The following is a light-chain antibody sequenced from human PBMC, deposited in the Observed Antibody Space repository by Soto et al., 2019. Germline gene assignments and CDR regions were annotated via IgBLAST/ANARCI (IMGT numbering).Light chain of an antibody. V-gene: IGLV2-14*01. CDR3: SSYTSSSTLFV. J-gene: IGLJ1*01. CDR2: EVS. CDR1: SSDDGGYNY. Sequence: QSVLTQPASVSGSPGQSITISCTGTSSDDGGYNYVSWYQQHPGKAPKLMIYEVSNRPSGVSNRFSGSKSGNTASLTISGLQAEYEADYYCSSYTSSSTLFVFGTGTKLTVL.